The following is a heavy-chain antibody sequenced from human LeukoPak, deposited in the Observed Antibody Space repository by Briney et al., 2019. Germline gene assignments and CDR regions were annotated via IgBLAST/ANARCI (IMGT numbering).Heavy chain of an antibody. Sequence: GGSLRLSCAASGLTFSNYAMSWVRQSPGKGLEWVSAIGGSGTTTYYADSVKGRFTISRDNSKNVLYLQMNSLRAEDTALYHCAKAEYCGGGNCLKFDSWGQGTLVTVSS. V-gene: IGHV3-23*01. D-gene: IGHD2-15*01. CDR3: AKAEYCGGGNCLKFDS. CDR1: GLTFSNYA. J-gene: IGHJ4*02. CDR2: IGGSGTTT.